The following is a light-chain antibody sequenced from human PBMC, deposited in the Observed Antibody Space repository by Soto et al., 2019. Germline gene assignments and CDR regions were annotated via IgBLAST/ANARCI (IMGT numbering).Light chain of an antibody. Sequence: EIVLTQSPGTLSLSPGERATLSCRGSQSVSSSYLAWYQQKPGQAPRLLIYGASSRATGIPDRFSGSGSGTDFTLTISRLEPEDFAVYYCLQYGNSPRTFGLGTKVEIK. J-gene: IGKJ1*01. CDR3: LQYGNSPRT. V-gene: IGKV3-20*01. CDR1: QSVSSSY. CDR2: GAS.